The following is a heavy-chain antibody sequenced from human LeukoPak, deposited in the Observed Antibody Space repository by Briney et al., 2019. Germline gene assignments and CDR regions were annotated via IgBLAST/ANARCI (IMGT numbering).Heavy chain of an antibody. D-gene: IGHD2-8*01. CDR1: GGSISSYY. CDR2: IYTSGST. J-gene: IGHJ4*02. CDR3: ASGPHGVFDY. V-gene: IGHV4-4*07. Sequence: NSSETLSLTCTVSGGSISSYYWSWLRQPAGKGLEWIGRIYTSGSTNYNPSLKSRVTMSVDTSKNQFSLKLSSVTAADTAVYYCASGPHGVFDYWGQGTLVTVSS.